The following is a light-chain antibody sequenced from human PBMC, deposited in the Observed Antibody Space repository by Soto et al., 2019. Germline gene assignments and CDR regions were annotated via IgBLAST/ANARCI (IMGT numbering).Light chain of an antibody. J-gene: IGKJ3*01. V-gene: IGKV1-5*01. CDR3: QQYNDSPLT. Sequence: DIQMTQSPSTLSASVGDRVTITCRASQSIGDSLAWYQQKPGKAPYLLISDVSSLERGVPSRFSGSGSGTEFTLTISRLEPEDFALYYCQQYNDSPLTFGPGTKVDVK. CDR2: DVS. CDR1: QSIGDS.